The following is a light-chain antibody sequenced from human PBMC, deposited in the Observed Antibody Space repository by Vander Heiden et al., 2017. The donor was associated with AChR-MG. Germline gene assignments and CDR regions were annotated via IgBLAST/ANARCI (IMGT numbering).Light chain of an antibody. V-gene: IGLV5-45*02. CDR2: YRSDSDK. CDR1: SDIIVGTYR. Sequence: QAVLTQPSSPSASPGASASPPCTLRSDIIVGTYRIYWYQQKPGSPPQYVLRYRSDSDKQQGSGVPSRFSGSNDASANAGILLISGLQSEDEADYYCMIWHSGAWVFGGWTKLTVL. J-gene: IGLJ3*02. CDR3: MIWHSGAWV.